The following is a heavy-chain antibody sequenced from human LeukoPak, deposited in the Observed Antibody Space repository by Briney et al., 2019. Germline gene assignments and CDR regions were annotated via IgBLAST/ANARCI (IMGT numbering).Heavy chain of an antibody. Sequence: GSSVKVSCKASGGTFSSYAISWVRQAPGQGLEWMGGIIPVFGTANYAQKFQGRVTITTDESTSTAYMELSSLRSEDTAVYYCARVGYDFWSGYYTNYYYYYMDVWGKGTTVTVSS. D-gene: IGHD3-3*01. J-gene: IGHJ6*03. CDR3: ARVGYDFWSGYYTNYYYYYMDV. CDR1: GGTFSSYA. V-gene: IGHV1-69*05. CDR2: IIPVFGTA.